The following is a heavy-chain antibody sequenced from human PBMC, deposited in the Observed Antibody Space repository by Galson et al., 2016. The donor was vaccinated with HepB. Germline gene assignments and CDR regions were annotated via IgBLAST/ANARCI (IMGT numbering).Heavy chain of an antibody. CDR2: ISYDGSKI. V-gene: IGHV3-30*18. Sequence: SLRLSCAASGFTFDDYAMHWVRQAPGKGLEWVAVISYDGSKIYYADSVKGRFSISRDNSKNTLYLQMNSLRAEDTAVYYCAKDSHSSGWNYWGQGTLVT. CDR1: GFTFDDYA. CDR3: AKDSHSSGWNY. J-gene: IGHJ4*02. D-gene: IGHD6-19*01.